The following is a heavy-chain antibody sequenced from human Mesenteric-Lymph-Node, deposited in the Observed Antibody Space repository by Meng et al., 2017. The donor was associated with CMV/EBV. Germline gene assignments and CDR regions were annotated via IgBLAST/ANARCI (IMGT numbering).Heavy chain of an antibody. V-gene: IGHV4-39*07. J-gene: IGHJ6*02. CDR2: IYYSGST. D-gene: IGHD6-13*01. CDR1: GGSISSSSYY. CDR3: ARGPGGSIAAAGSIYYYYGMDV. Sequence: SETLSLTCTVSGGSISSSSYYWGWIRQPPGKGLEWIGSIYYSGSTYYNPSLKSRVTISVDTSKNQFSLKLSSVTAADTAVYYCARGPGGSIAAAGSIYYYYGMDVWGQGTTVTVS.